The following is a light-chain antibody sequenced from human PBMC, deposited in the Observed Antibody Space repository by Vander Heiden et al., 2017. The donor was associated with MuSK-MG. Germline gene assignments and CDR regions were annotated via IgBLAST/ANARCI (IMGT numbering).Light chain of an antibody. CDR3: TSYTSSDTWV. Sequence: QAALTQPASVSGSPGQSNTISYAGTSSDVGGYNLVSWYQQHPGKAPKLIFYDVSNRPSGVSDRFSGSKSGNTASLTISGLQAEDEADYYCTSYTSSDTWVFGGGTKLTVL. CDR1: SSDVGGYNL. CDR2: DVS. J-gene: IGLJ3*02. V-gene: IGLV2-14*03.